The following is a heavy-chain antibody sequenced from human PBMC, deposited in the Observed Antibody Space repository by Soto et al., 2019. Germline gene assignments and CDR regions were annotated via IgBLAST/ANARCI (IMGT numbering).Heavy chain of an antibody. CDR1: VDSFTSVSDY. CDR3: ARGVGFGYYYYHMDL. CDR2: IYYSGSA. D-gene: IGHD3-10*01. V-gene: IGHV4-61*01. J-gene: IGHJ6*02. Sequence: PSETLSLTCTVPVDSFTSVSDYWSWILQPPGKGLEWIGYIYYSGSADYNPSRGSRVTISIDTSKNQFSLKLTSVTAADTAVYYCARGVGFGYYYYHMDLWGQGTTVTVSS.